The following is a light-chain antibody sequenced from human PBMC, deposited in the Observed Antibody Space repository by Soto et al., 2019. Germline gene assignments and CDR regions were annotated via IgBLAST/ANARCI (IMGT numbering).Light chain of an antibody. J-gene: IGKJ1*01. CDR3: QQYETFSGT. Sequence: DIQMAQSPSALSGSVGERVTRSCRASQTISSWLAWYQQKPGKAPKLLIYKASTLKSGVPSRFSGSGSGTEFTLTISSLQPDDFATYYCQQYETFSGTFGPGTKVDI. V-gene: IGKV1-5*03. CDR1: QTISSW. CDR2: KAS.